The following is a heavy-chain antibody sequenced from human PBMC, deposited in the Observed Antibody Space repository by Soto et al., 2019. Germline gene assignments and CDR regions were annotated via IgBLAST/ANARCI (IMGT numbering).Heavy chain of an antibody. J-gene: IGHJ3*02. Sequence: QVQLQESGPGLVKPSQTLSLTCTVSGGSISSGGYYWSWIRQNPGKGLEWIGYIYYSGTTNYNPSLKSRLTISVDTSKNQFSLKLNSMTAADTAVYYWARGESATDAFDIWGQGTMVTVSS. V-gene: IGHV4-31*03. CDR1: GGSISSGGYY. D-gene: IGHD5-12*01. CDR2: IYYSGTT. CDR3: ARGESATDAFDI.